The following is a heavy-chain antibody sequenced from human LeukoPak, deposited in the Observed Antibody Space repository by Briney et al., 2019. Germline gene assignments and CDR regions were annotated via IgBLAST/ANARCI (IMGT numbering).Heavy chain of an antibody. D-gene: IGHD3-22*01. J-gene: IGHJ4*02. V-gene: IGHV4-59*01. CDR3: ARGIKDSLWYLDY. CDR1: STSH. CDR2: IYYSGST. Sequence: STSHWTRYQQEKKKGLEWIGYIYYSGSTKYNPSLKRRVTISVDTSKNQFSLKLSSVTAADTAVYFCARGIKDSLWYLDYWGQGTLVTVSS.